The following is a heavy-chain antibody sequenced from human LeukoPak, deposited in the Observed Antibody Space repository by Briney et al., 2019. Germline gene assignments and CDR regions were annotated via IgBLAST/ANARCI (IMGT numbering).Heavy chain of an antibody. CDR2: ISGSGGST. CDR3: AKKSVWFGEL. J-gene: IGHJ4*02. Sequence: GGSLRLSCAASGFIFRSSWMHWVRQAPGKGLEWVSAISGSGGSTYYADSVKGRFTISRDNSKNTLYLQMNSLRAEDTAVYYCAKKSVWFGELGGQGTLVTVSS. D-gene: IGHD3-10*01. CDR1: GFIFRSSW. V-gene: IGHV3-23*01.